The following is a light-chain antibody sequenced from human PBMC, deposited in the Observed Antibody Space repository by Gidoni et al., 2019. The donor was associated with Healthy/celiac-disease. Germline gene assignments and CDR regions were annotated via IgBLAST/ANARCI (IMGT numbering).Light chain of an antibody. J-gene: IGKJ3*01. CDR2: AAS. Sequence: IQMTQSPSSLSASVGDRVTITCRASQSISSDLNWYQQKPGKAPKLLIYAASSLQSGVPSRFSGSGSGTDFTLTISSLRPEDCATYYCQQSYSTLFTFGHGTKVDIK. CDR1: QSISSD. V-gene: IGKV1-39*01. CDR3: QQSYSTLFT.